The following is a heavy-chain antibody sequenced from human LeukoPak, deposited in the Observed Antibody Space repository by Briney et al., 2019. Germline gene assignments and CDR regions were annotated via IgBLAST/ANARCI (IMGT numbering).Heavy chain of an antibody. CDR3: ARDRGSDDPIDD. V-gene: IGHV3-33*01. CDR1: GFTFNKYG. D-gene: IGHD2-15*01. CDR2: IWHDGRNK. J-gene: IGHJ4*02. Sequence: GRSLRLSCAASGFTFNKYGMHSVSQAPGKGLEWVAVIWHDGRNKYYADSVKGRFTVSRDNSKNTLYLQMSSLRAEDTAVYYCARDRGSDDPIDDWGQGTPVTVSS.